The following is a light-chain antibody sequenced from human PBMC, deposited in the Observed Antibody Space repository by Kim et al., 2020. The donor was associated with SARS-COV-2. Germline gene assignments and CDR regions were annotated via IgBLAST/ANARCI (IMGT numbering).Light chain of an antibody. CDR1: SSNIGSNY. Sequence: QSVLTQPPSASGTPGQRVTISCSGSSSNIGSNYVYWYQQLPGTAPKLLIYRNNQRPSGVPDRFSGSKSGTSASLAISVLRSEDEADYYCAAWDDSLLWVFGGGTQLTVL. CDR2: RNN. CDR3: AAWDDSLLWV. V-gene: IGLV1-47*01. J-gene: IGLJ3*02.